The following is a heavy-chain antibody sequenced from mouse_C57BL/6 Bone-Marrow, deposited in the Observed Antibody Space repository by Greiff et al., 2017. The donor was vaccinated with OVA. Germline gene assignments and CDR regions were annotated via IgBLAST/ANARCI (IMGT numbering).Heavy chain of an antibody. J-gene: IGHJ2*01. Sequence: VQLQQSGPELVRPGASVKISCKAPGYTFTSHWMQWVRQRPGQGLEWIGEIFPGSGSTYYNEKFKGKATLTVDTSSSTAYMQLSSLTSEDSAVYFGARSGGSSYVDYFDDWGKGTTLTVSS. CDR3: ARSGGSSYVDYFDD. CDR2: IFPGSGST. V-gene: IGHV1-56*01. D-gene: IGHD1-1*01. CDR1: GYTFTSHW.